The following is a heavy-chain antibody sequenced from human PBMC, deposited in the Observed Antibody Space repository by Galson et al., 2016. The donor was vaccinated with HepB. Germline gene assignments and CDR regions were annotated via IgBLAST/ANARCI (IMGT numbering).Heavy chain of an antibody. J-gene: IGHJ4*02. CDR2: IAVHTGNT. CDR3: ARGGGRGGSDY. D-gene: IGHD1-1*01. CDR1: GGTFTSYA. Sequence: SVKVSCKVSGGTFTSYAITWVRQAPGQGLEWMGWIAVHTGNTNYAQKVEGRVTMTTDPVTSTACMELRSLRSDDTAVYYCARGGGRGGSDYWGQGTLVTVTS. V-gene: IGHV1-18*01.